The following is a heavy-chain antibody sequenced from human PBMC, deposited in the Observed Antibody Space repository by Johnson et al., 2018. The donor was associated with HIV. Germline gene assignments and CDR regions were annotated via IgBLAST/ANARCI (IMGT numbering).Heavy chain of an antibody. CDR2: ISGGST. CDR1: GFTVSSNE. J-gene: IGHJ3*02. V-gene: IGHV3-38-3*01. Sequence: MLLVESRGVLVQPGGSLRLSCAASGFTVSSNEMSWVRQAPGKGLEWVSSISGGSTYYADSRKGRVTISRDNSKNTPYLQMNSLRAEDTAVYYCARDAAYCGGDCHDAFDIWGQGTMVTVSS. D-gene: IGHD2-21*02. CDR3: ARDAAYCGGDCHDAFDI.